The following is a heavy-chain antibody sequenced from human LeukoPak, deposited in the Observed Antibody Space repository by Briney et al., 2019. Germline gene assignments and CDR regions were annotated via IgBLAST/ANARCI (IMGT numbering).Heavy chain of an antibody. J-gene: IGHJ3*02. D-gene: IGHD3-22*01. V-gene: IGHV4-59*01. Sequence: PSETLSLTCTVSGGSISSYYWSWIRQPPGKGLEWIGYIYYSGSTNYNPSLKSRVTISVDTSKNQFSLNLTSVTAADTAVYFCARGPYSYDSSGAFDIWGQGTMVTVSS. CDR2: IYYSGST. CDR1: GGSISSYY. CDR3: ARGPYSYDSSGAFDI.